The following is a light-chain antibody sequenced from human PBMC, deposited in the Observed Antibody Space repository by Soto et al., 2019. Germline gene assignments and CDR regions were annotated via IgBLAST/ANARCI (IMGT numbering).Light chain of an antibody. CDR2: GAS. J-gene: IGKJ1*01. CDR3: HQYSSSPRT. V-gene: IGKV3-20*01. Sequence: EVVLTQSPGTLSLSPGERATLSCRASQSVSNNYLAWYQQKPGQAPRLLIYGASTRATGVPDRFSGSGSGTEFTLTISRLEPEDFVVFYCHQYSSSPRTFGQGTRVYVK. CDR1: QSVSNNY.